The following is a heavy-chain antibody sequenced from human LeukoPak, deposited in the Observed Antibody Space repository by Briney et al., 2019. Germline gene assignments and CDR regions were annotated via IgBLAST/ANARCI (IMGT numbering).Heavy chain of an antibody. Sequence: ASVKVSYKASGYTFTGYYMHWVRPAPGQGLEWMGWINPNSGGTNYAQKFQGRVTMTRDTSISTAYMELSRLRSDDTAVYYCARESAYCGGDCYYSPNWFDPWGQGTLVTVSS. CDR1: GYTFTGYY. J-gene: IGHJ5*02. CDR3: ARESAYCGGDCYYSPNWFDP. V-gene: IGHV1-2*02. CDR2: INPNSGGT. D-gene: IGHD2-21*02.